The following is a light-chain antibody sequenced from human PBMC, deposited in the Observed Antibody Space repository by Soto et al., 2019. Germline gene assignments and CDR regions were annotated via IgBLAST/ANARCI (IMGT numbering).Light chain of an antibody. Sequence: QSALTQPASVSGSPEQSITISCTGTSSDVGFYKLVSWYQQYPGKAPKLILYENTKRPSGLYDRFSGSMSGNTASLTISGLQAEDEANYYCGSYATSDTFIFGGGTKLTVL. V-gene: IGLV2-23*02. CDR2: ENT. CDR1: SSDVGFYKL. CDR3: GSYATSDTFI. J-gene: IGLJ2*01.